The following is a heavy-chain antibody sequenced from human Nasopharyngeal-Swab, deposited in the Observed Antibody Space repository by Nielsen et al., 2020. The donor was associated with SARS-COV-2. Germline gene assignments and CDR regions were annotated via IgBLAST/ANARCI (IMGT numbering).Heavy chain of an antibody. CDR2: ISSSSTYI. D-gene: IGHD3-22*01. CDR3: ARRYYDDSSDYYPLDY. J-gene: IGHJ4*02. V-gene: IGHV3-21*01. Sequence: GESLKISCAASGFIFSNYSMIWVRQAPGKGLEWVSAISSSSTYIYYADSVKGRFTISRDNAENSLYLHMNSLRADDSAVYYCARRYYDDSSDYYPLDYWGQGTLVTVSS. CDR1: GFIFSNYS.